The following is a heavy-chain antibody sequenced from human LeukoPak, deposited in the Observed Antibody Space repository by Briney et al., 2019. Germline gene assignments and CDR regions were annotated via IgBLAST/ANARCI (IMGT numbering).Heavy chain of an antibody. V-gene: IGHV1-8*01. Sequence: ASVKVSCKASGYTFTTDDINWVRQSSGRGLEWMGLINPGTGTTRYAQKFQGRVTMTRDTSINTVYMELSSLRFEDAALYYCARVFGQWVAVDWGQGTPVIVSS. CDR2: INPGTGTT. D-gene: IGHD6-19*01. CDR1: GYTFTTDD. J-gene: IGHJ4*02. CDR3: ARVFGQWVAVD.